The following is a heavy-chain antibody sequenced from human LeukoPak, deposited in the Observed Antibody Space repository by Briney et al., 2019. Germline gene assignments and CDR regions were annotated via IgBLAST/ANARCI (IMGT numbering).Heavy chain of an antibody. J-gene: IGHJ4*02. CDR1: GFTFSSYW. V-gene: IGHV3-74*01. D-gene: IGHD6-19*01. Sequence: GGSLRLSCAASGFTFSSYWMHWVRQAPGKGLVWVSRINSDGYSISYADSVKGRFTISRENAKNTLYLQMNSLTVEDTAVYYCARATAEAGTDYWGQGTLVTVSS. CDR3: ARATAEAGTDY. CDR2: INSDGYSI.